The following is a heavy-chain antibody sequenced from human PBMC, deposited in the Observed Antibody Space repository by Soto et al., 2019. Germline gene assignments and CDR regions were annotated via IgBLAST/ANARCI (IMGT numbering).Heavy chain of an antibody. J-gene: IGHJ5*02. D-gene: IGHD6-13*01. V-gene: IGHV3-23*01. Sequence: EVPLLESGGGLAQPGGSLRLSCAASGFTFSSYAMSWVRQAPGKGLEWVSAISGSGGSTYYADSVKGRFTISRDNSKNTLYLQMNSLRAEDTAVYYCAKGTIAAAGTTWFDPWGQGTLVTVSS. CDR1: GFTFSSYA. CDR2: ISGSGGST. CDR3: AKGTIAAAGTTWFDP.